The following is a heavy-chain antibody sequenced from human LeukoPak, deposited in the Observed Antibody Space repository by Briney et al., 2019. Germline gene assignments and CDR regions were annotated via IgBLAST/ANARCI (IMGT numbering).Heavy chain of an antibody. CDR1: GYSFTSYW. CDR3: ARLRLKQWLVHGLGFDP. Sequence: HGESLKISCKGSGYSFTSYWIGWVRQMPGKGLEWMGIIYPGDSDTRYSPSFQGQVTISADKSISTAYLQWSSLKASDTAMYYCARLRLKQWLVHGLGFDPWGQGTLVTVSS. J-gene: IGHJ5*02. V-gene: IGHV5-51*01. D-gene: IGHD6-19*01. CDR2: IYPGDSDT.